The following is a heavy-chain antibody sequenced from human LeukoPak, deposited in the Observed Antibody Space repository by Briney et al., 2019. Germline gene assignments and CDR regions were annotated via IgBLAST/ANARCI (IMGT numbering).Heavy chain of an antibody. V-gene: IGHV3-23*01. CDR1: GFTFSSYA. CDR2: ISGSGGST. D-gene: IGHD3-22*01. Sequence: GGSLRPSCAASGFTFSSYAMSWVRQAPGKGLEWVSAISGSGGSTYYADSVKGRFTISRDNSKNTLYLQMNSLRAEDTAVYYCAKDRPRSGYPEVFDYWGQGTLVTVSS. CDR3: AKDRPRSGYPEVFDY. J-gene: IGHJ4*02.